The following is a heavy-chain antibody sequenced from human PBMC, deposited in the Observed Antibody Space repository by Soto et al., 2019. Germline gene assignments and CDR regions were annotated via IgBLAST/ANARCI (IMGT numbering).Heavy chain of an antibody. J-gene: IGHJ2*01. CDR2: INSNSSTI. CDR1: GFTFGPFW. D-gene: IGHD3-22*01. CDR3: AKSSLGHDSSGFQFWFFDL. Sequence: GGSLRLSCAASGFTFGPFWMHWVRQAPGKGLVWLSHINSNSSTIVYADSVKGRFTISRDNSKNTLYLQVNSLRAEDTAVYYCAKSSLGHDSSGFQFWFFDLWGRGTLVTVSS. V-gene: IGHV3-74*01.